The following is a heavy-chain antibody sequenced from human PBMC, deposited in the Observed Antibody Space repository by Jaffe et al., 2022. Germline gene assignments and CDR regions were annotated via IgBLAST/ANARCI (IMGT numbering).Heavy chain of an antibody. CDR3: ARRIAAAGSHFDY. CDR2: IYYSGST. CDR1: GGSISSYY. Sequence: QVQLQESGPGLVKPSETLSLTCTVSGGSISSYYWSWIRQPPGKGLEWIGYIYYSGSTNYNPSLKSRVTISVDTSKNQFSLKLSSVTAADTAVYYCARRIAAAGSHFDYWGQGTLVTVSS. V-gene: IGHV4-59*01. D-gene: IGHD6-13*01. J-gene: IGHJ4*02.